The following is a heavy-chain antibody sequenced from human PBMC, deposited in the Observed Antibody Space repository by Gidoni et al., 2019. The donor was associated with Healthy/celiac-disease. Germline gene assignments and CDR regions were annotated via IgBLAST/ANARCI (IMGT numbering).Heavy chain of an antibody. J-gene: IGHJ6*02. CDR2: ISWNSGSI. CDR1: GFPFDDYA. Sequence: DVQLVESGGGLVQPGRSLRLSCAASGFPFDDYAMHWVRQAPGKGLAWVSGISWNSGSIGYADSVKGRFTIARDNAKNSLYLQMNSLRAEDTALYYCAKGPGSAYYYGMDVWGQGTTVTVSS. V-gene: IGHV3-9*01. CDR3: AKGPGSAYYYGMDV.